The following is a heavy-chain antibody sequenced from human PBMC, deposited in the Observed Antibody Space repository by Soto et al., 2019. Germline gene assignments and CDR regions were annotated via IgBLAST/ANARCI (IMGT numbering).Heavy chain of an antibody. V-gene: IGHV3-43*01. Sequence: EVQLVESGGVVVQPGGSLRLSCAASGFTFDDYTMHWVRQAPGKGLEWVSLISWDGGSTYYADSVKGRFTISRDNSKNSLYLQMNSLRTEDTALYYCAKDSADYGRYYYHGMDVWAKGPRSPSP. CDR3: AKDSADYGRYYYHGMDV. CDR2: ISWDGGST. CDR1: GFTFDDYT. J-gene: IGHJ6*02. D-gene: IGHD4-17*01.